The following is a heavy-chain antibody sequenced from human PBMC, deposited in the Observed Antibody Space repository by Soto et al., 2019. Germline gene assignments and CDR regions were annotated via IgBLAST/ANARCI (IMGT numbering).Heavy chain of an antibody. V-gene: IGHV3-15*01. CDR2: IKSKTDGEAT. D-gene: IGHD2-21*02. CDR1: GFAFANAW. CDR3: TLHVVVVTSIHNYFNY. Sequence: GGSLRLSCAASGFAFANAWMSWVRQAPGKGLEWVGRIKSKTDGEATDYAAPVKGRFSISRDDSKNTMFLQMNSLQIEDTAIYYCTLHVVVVTSIHNYFNYWGQGTRVTVSS. J-gene: IGHJ4*02.